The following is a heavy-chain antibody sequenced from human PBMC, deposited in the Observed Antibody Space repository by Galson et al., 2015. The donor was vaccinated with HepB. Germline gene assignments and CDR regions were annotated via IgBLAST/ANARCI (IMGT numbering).Heavy chain of an antibody. CDR3: ARGVRDFWSGYFENNWFDP. Sequence: SVKVSCKASGSAFTSYDINWVRQATGQGLEWMGWMNPNSGNTGYAQKFQGRVTMTRNTSISTAYMELSSLRSEDTAVYYCARGVRDFWSGYFENNWFDPWGQGTLVTVSS. CDR1: GSAFTSYD. J-gene: IGHJ5*02. V-gene: IGHV1-8*01. CDR2: MNPNSGNT. D-gene: IGHD3-3*01.